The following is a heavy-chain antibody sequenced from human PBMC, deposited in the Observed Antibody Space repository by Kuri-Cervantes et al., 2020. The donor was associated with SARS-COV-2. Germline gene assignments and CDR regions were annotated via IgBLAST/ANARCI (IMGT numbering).Heavy chain of an antibody. D-gene: IGHD6-13*01. J-gene: IGHJ5*02. Sequence: GGSLRLSCAASGFTLRSFNMHWVRQAPGKGLEWVAVLRYDGVKNYYADSVKGRFTISRDTSKNTLYLQMNSLSVEDTAVYYCANDQPLVSSSWYPHWSDPWGQGTLVTVSS. CDR1: GFTLRSFN. CDR2: LRYDGVKN. V-gene: IGHV3-30*02. CDR3: ANDQPLVSSSWYPHWSDP.